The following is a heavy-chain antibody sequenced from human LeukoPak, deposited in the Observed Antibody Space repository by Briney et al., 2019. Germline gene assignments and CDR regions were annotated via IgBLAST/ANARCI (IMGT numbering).Heavy chain of an antibody. Sequence: SETLSLTCAVYGGSFSGYYWSWIRQPPGKGLEWIGEINHSGSTNYNPSLKSRVTISVDTSKNQFSLKLSSVTAADTAVYYCARRRYYGSGSYYTSPNFDYWGQGTLVTVSS. J-gene: IGHJ4*02. CDR3: ARRRYYGSGSYYTSPNFDY. CDR1: GGSFSGYY. D-gene: IGHD3-10*01. V-gene: IGHV4-34*01. CDR2: INHSGST.